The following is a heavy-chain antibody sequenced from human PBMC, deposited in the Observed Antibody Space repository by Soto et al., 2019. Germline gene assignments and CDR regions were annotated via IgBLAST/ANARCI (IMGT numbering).Heavy chain of an antibody. V-gene: IGHV5-10-1*03. J-gene: IGHJ6*02. D-gene: IGHD3-3*02. CDR3: ARGVNTKDAFEASYYGMDV. CDR1: GYSFTTNW. Sequence: EVQLVQSGAEVKKPGESLRISCQGSGYSFTTNWITWVRQMPGKGLEWMGRIDPGDSYPNYSPSFQGHVTISVDKSISTAYLQWSSLKASDTAMYYCARGVNTKDAFEASYYGMDVWGQGTTVTVS. CDR2: IDPGDSYP.